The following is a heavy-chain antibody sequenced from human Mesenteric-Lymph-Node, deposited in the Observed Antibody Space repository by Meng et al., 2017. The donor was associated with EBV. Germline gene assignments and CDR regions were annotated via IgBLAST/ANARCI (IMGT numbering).Heavy chain of an antibody. CDR1: GYTFTYYA. CDR2: INAGSGDT. CDR3: ARDLSSGYRFDY. V-gene: IGHV1-3*01. D-gene: IGHD5-12*01. J-gene: IGHJ4*02. Sequence: QVQLVQSGAEVKKPGASMKVPCKASGYTFTYYALHWVRQAPGQRLEWMGWINAGSGDTKYSQIFQGRVSITRDTSASTAYMELSSLTSEDTAVYFCARDLSSGYRFDYWGQGTLVTVSA.